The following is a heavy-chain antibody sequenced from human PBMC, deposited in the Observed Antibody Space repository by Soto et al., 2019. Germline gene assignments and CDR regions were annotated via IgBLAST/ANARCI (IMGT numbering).Heavy chain of an antibody. D-gene: IGHD3-22*01. CDR3: ARGGFWYDSSGYYVSHFDY. J-gene: IGHJ4*02. CDR2: IYYSGST. V-gene: IGHV4-31*03. Sequence: SETLSLTCTVSGGSVSSNSYSWGWIRQSPGKGLEWIGYIYYSGSTYYNPSLKSRVTISVDTSKNQFSLKLSSVTAADTAVYYCARGGFWYDSSGYYVSHFDYWGQGTLVTVSS. CDR1: GGSVSSNSYS.